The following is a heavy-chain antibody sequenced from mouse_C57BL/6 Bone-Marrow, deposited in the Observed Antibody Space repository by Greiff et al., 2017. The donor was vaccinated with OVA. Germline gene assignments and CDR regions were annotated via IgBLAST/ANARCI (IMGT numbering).Heavy chain of an antibody. J-gene: IGHJ1*03. CDR3: ARSMGSSWYFDV. V-gene: IGHV1-55*01. D-gene: IGHD1-3*01. Sequence: QVQLKQPGAELVKPGASVKMSCKASGYTFTSYWITWVTQRPGQGLEWIGDIYPGSGSTNYNEKFKSKATLTVDTSSSTAYMQLSSLTSEDSAVYYCARSMGSSWYFDVWGTGTTVTVSS. CDR2: IYPGSGST. CDR1: GYTFTSYW.